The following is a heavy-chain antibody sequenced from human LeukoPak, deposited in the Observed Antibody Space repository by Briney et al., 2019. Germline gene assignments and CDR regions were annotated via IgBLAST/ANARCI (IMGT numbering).Heavy chain of an antibody. CDR1: GGSISGYY. V-gene: IGHV4-59*08. CDR2: IYYSGST. CDR3: ALFPGEGDPFDI. D-gene: IGHD3-16*01. Sequence: SETLSLTCTVSGGSISGYYWTWIRQPPGKGLEYIGYIYYSGSTSYNPSLKSRLTISVDTSKNQFSLKLSSVTAADTAVYYCALFPGEGDPFDIWGQGTMVTVSS. J-gene: IGHJ3*02.